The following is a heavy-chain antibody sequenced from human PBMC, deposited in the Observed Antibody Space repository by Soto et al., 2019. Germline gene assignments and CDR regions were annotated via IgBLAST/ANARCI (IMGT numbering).Heavy chain of an antibody. Sequence: QVQLQESGPGLVKPSETLSLTGTVSGASLSSGSYFWSWIRQPPGKGLEYIGYMYNSGSTNYNPSLKSLVTISSDPPKKKFSLRLKSVTAADTAIYYCARRSAMSTFGVVSAWCPGTLVTVSS. CDR2: MYNSGST. CDR3: ARRSAMSTFGVVSA. CDR1: GASLSSGSYF. J-gene: IGHJ4*02. D-gene: IGHD3-16*01. V-gene: IGHV4-61*01.